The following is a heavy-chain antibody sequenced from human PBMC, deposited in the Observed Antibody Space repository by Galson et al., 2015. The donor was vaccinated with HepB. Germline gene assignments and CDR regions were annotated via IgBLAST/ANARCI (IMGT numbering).Heavy chain of an antibody. CDR2: INHRSSSI. V-gene: IGHV3-21*06. Sequence: SLRLSCAASGFTFSSHSMNWVRQAPGKGLEWVSAINHRSSSIYYADSVKGRFIISRDNAKNSLYLQMNNLRAEDMAVYYCTREILYCSGGSCYEDNRGQGTLVTVSS. CDR1: GFTFSSHS. D-gene: IGHD2-15*01. CDR3: TREILYCSGGSCYEDN. J-gene: IGHJ4*02.